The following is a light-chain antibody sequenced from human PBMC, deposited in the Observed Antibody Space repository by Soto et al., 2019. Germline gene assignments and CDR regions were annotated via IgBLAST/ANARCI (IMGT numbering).Light chain of an antibody. Sequence: VLTQSPGILCLSPGESANLSCRASQSVISNLAWYQQKPGQAPRLLIYGAFSRATGIPDRFSGSGSGTDFTLTISRLEPEDFAVYDGQQSGNSIPITFGQGTRLEI. J-gene: IGKJ5*01. CDR2: GAF. V-gene: IGKV3-20*01. CDR1: QSVISN. CDR3: QQSGNSIPIT.